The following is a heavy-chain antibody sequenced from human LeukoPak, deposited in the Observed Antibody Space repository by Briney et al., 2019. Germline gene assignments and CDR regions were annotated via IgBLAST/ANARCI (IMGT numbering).Heavy chain of an antibody. CDR3: ARNADVTVSSLTFDY. Sequence: PSETLSLTCTVSGGSVSSSSYYWGWIRQPPGKGLEWIGSIYYSGSTYYNPSLKSRVTISVDTSKNQFSLRVSFMTAADTAVYFCARNADVTVSSLTFDYWVEGTLVTVSS. CDR2: IYYSGST. V-gene: IGHV4-39*01. J-gene: IGHJ4*02. D-gene: IGHD5/OR15-5a*01. CDR1: GGSVSSSSYY.